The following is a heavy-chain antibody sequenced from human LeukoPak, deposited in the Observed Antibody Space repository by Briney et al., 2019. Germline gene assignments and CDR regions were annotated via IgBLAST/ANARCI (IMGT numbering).Heavy chain of an antibody. CDR1: GFTFSNYC. Sequence: GGSLRLSCAASGFTFSNYCMLWGRHAPGKGLERGSAINTDGTVTTYADSVKGRFTISRDNANKTMSLQMNSLTDEDTAGYYCPTRQWPAPTADSGGRGTRATVSA. CDR2: INTDGTVT. D-gene: IGHD6-19*01. J-gene: IGHJ2*01. V-gene: IGHV3-74*01. CDR3: PTRQWPAPTADS.